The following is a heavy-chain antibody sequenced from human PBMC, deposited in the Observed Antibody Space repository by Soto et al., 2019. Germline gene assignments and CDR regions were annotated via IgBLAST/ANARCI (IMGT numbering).Heavy chain of an antibody. CDR2: IYVRDSDT. CDR3: ARHESTYFDY. V-gene: IGHV5-51*01. Sequence: GVSLKISCMFSGDTFGNYWIAWVRQVPGKGLEWMGIIYVRDSDTRYSPSFQGQVTISADKSISTAYLQWSRLKASDTAIYYCARHESTYFDYWGQGTLVTVSS. CDR1: GDTFGNYW. J-gene: IGHJ4*02.